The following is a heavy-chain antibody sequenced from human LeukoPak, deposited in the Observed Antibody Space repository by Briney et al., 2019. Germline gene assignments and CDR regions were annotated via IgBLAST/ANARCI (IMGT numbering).Heavy chain of an antibody. V-gene: IGHV5-51*01. CDR1: GYSFINYW. Sequence: ESLKISCQGSGYSFINYWIGWVRQMPGKGLEWMGIIYPGDSDTRYSPSFQGQVTISADKSISAAYLQWSSLRASDTAMYYCARRWLSSEYFDFWGQGTLVTVSS. CDR2: IYPGDSDT. J-gene: IGHJ4*02. CDR3: ARRWLSSEYFDF. D-gene: IGHD6-19*01.